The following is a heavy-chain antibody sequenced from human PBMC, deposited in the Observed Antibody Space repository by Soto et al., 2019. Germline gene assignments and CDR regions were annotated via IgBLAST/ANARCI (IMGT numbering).Heavy chain of an antibody. CDR3: ARADDFWSGWGEP. CDR2: INTGNGDT. CDR1: GYSFSRYP. V-gene: IGHV1-3*04. J-gene: IGHJ4*02. Sequence: QVQLVQSGAEVKKPGASVTISCKASGYSFSRYPLHWVRQAPGQSLEWMGWINTGNGDTKFSDPINGRVTITRDTSASTAAMELSSLRFDDTAVYFCARADDFWSGWGEPGGLGTLVTVSS. D-gene: IGHD3-3*01.